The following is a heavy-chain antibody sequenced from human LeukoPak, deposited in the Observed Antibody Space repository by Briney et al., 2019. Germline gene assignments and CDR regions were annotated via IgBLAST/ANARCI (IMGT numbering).Heavy chain of an antibody. CDR3: ATDGGPEYSSSWYLY. D-gene: IGHD6-13*01. CDR1: GFTFSSYA. Sequence: GGSLRLSCAASGFTFSSYAMNWVRQAPGKGLEWVSYISSSGSTIYYADSVKGRFTISRDNAENSLYLQMSSLRAEDTAVYYCATDGGPEYSSSWYLYWGQGTLVTVSS. J-gene: IGHJ4*02. V-gene: IGHV3-48*03. CDR2: ISSSGSTI.